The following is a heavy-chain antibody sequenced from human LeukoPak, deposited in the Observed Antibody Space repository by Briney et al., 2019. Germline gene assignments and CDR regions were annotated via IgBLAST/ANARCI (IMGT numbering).Heavy chain of an antibody. Sequence: SETLSLTCAVYGGSFSGYYWSWIRQPPGKGLEWIGEINHSGSTNYNPSLKSRVTISVDTSKNQFSLKLSSVTAADTAVYYCASRGYSSGWYPRGYFDYWGQGTLVTVSS. CDR1: GGSFSGYY. D-gene: IGHD6-19*01. V-gene: IGHV4-34*01. J-gene: IGHJ4*02. CDR2: INHSGST. CDR3: ASRGYSSGWYPRGYFDY.